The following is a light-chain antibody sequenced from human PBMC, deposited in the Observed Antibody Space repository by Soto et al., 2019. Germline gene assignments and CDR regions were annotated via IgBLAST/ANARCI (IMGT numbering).Light chain of an antibody. CDR1: QSISMW. J-gene: IGKJ1*01. CDR3: QQYNSYSEA. V-gene: IGKV1-5*03. CDR2: KAS. Sequence: DIQMTQSPSTLSASVGDRVTIPCRASQSISMWLAWYQQKPGKAPKLLIYKASTLKSGVPSRFSGSGSGTEFTLTISSLQPDDFATYYCQQYNSYSEAFGQGTKVDI.